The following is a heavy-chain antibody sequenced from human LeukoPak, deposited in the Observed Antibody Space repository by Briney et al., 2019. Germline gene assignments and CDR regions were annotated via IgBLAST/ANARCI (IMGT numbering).Heavy chain of an antibody. Sequence: GGSLRLSCAASGFTFSSYAMHWVRQAPGKGLEWVAVISYDGSNKYYADSVKGRFTISRDNSKNTLYLQMNSLRAEDMAVYYCARGAPRRLEWYYYGSGSYLDYWGQGTLVTVSS. J-gene: IGHJ4*02. CDR1: GFTFSSYA. CDR3: ARGAPRRLEWYYYGSGSYLDY. D-gene: IGHD3-10*01. CDR2: ISYDGSNK. V-gene: IGHV3-30*04.